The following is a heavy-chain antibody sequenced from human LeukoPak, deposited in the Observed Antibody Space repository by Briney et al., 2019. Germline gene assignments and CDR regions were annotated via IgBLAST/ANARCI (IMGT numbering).Heavy chain of an antibody. D-gene: IGHD3-10*01. CDR3: AKDRDYYLVGFFDY. CDR2: ISGSGVTT. V-gene: IGHV3-23*01. J-gene: IGHJ4*02. CDR1: GFTFSSYA. Sequence: GGSLRLSCAASGFTFSSYAMSWVRQAPGKGLEWVSAISGSGVTTYYADSVKGRFTISRDNSKNTLYLQMNSLRAEEPALYYCAKDRDYYLVGFFDYWGQGTLVTVSS.